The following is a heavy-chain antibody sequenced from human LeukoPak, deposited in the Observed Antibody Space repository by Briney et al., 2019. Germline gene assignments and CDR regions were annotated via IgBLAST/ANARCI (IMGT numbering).Heavy chain of an antibody. D-gene: IGHD6-13*01. CDR2: ISSSGGGT. Sequence: GSLRLFCGTSGFNFSSYAMSWGRQAPGKGGEWVSAISSSGGGTYPADPVKGRFTISRDNSKNTLYLQMNSLRGEDTAVYYCATWRDKAAVSWGQGTLVTVSS. CDR3: ATWRDKAAVS. J-gene: IGHJ5*02. V-gene: IGHV3-23*01. CDR1: GFNFSSYA.